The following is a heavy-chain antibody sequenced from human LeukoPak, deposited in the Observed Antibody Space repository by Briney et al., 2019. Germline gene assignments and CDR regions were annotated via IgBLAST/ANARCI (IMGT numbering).Heavy chain of an antibody. CDR1: GYTFTSYY. V-gene: IGHV1-8*02. D-gene: IGHD2-15*01. Sequence: ASVKVSCKASGYTFTSYYMHWVRQATGQGLEWMGWMNPNSGNTGYAQKFQGRVTMTRNTSISTAYMELSSLRSEDTAVYYCARGQRYCSGGSCYGNWFDPWGQGTLVTVSS. CDR3: ARGQRYCSGGSCYGNWFDP. CDR2: MNPNSGNT. J-gene: IGHJ5*02.